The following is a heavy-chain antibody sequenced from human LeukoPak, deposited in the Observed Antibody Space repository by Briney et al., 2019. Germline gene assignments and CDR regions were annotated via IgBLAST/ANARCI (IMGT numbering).Heavy chain of an antibody. CDR3: GSRMDSSSWYYFDY. D-gene: IGHD6-13*01. CDR1: GYNFTGYY. Sequence: SVKVSCKASGYNFTGYYMRWVRQAPGQGREWMGWIKPNSGGTNYSQKIQGRVTMNRDTSITTSYMELSSLRSDDTAVYYCGSRMDSSSWYYFDYWGEGALVTVSS. J-gene: IGHJ4*02. CDR2: IKPNSGGT. V-gene: IGHV1-2*02.